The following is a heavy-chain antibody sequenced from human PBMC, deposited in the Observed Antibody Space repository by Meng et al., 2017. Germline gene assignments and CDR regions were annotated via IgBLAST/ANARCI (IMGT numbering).Heavy chain of an antibody. V-gene: IGHV3-74*01. CDR1: GFTFRNYW. J-gene: IGHJ5*02. CDR3: ARSDWFDP. CDR2: IKPDGTMT. Sequence: EVLLVASGGGLVQSGGSLRLSCTASGFTFRNYWMHWVRQAPGKGLVWVSRIKPDGTMTVYADSVKGRFTISRDNAKNTLYLQMNSLRSDDTAVYYCARSDWFDPWGQGTLVTVSS.